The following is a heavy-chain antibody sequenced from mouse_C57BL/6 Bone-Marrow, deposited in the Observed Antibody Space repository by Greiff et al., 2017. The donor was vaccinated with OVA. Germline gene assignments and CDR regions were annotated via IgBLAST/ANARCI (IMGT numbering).Heavy chain of an antibody. V-gene: IGHV14-4*01. CDR2: IDPENGDT. J-gene: IGHJ1*03. CDR1: GFNIKDDY. Sequence: VHVKQSGAELVRPGASVKLSCTASGFNIKDDYMHWVKQRPEQGLEWIGWIDPENGDTEYASKFQGKATITADTTSNTAYLQLSSLTSEDTAVYYCTTPYYYGSSHGYFDVWGTGTTVTVSS. D-gene: IGHD1-1*01. CDR3: TTPYYYGSSHGYFDV.